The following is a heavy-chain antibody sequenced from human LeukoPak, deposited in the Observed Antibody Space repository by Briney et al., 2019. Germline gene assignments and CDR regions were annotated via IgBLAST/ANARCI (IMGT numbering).Heavy chain of an antibody. CDR1: GYSFTSYW. Sequence: GESLKISCKASGYSFTSYWIGWVRHMPGKGLEWMGIIDPSDSETRYTPSFQGQVTISVDKSLTTAYLQCNSLKASDTAMYYCARQTAMGRSGGYWGQGTLVTVSS. CDR2: IDPSDSET. V-gene: IGHV5-51*01. D-gene: IGHD2-21*02. CDR3: ARQTAMGRSGGY. J-gene: IGHJ4*02.